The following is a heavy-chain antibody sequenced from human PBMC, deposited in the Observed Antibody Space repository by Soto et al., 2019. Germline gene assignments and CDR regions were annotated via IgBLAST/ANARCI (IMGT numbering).Heavy chain of an antibody. D-gene: IGHD6-13*01. CDR3: ARYRREAVAGYTLDN. V-gene: IGHV4-59*01. CDR2: VYNSGST. CDR1: GGSISSNY. Sequence: SETLSLTCTVSGGSISSNYWTWIRQPPGKGLEWIGYVYNSGSTNYNPSLKGRVTISEDTSKSQFSLKVNSMAAADTAVYYCARYRREAVAGYTLDNWGQGILVTVSS. J-gene: IGHJ4*02.